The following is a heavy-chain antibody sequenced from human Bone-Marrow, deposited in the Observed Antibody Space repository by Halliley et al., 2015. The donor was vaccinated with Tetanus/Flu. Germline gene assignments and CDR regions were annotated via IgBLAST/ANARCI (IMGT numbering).Heavy chain of an antibody. Sequence: VTAISGSCAYTHYVDPVKGRFTISRGNSKNTLYLQMNSLRAEDTAIYYCAGHSVPSTGDFAYWGQGTLVTVSS. CDR3: AGHSVPSTGDFAY. D-gene: IGHD3-16*01. V-gene: IGHV3-23*01. CDR2: ISGSCAYT. J-gene: IGHJ4*02.